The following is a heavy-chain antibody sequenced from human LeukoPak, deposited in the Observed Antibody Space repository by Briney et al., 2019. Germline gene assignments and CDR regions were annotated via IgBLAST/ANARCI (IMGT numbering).Heavy chain of an antibody. CDR3: ARAPSEIGGYYPEYFRH. J-gene: IGHJ1*01. CDR2: IKSDGST. Sequence: PGGSLRLSCAASGFTFSSYWVHWVRQAPGKGLVWASRIKSDGSTRYADSVKGRFTISRDNAKNTVSLQMNSLRAEDTGVYYCARAPSEIGGYYPEYFRHWGQGTLVTVSP. V-gene: IGHV3-74*01. CDR1: GFTFSSYW. D-gene: IGHD3-22*01.